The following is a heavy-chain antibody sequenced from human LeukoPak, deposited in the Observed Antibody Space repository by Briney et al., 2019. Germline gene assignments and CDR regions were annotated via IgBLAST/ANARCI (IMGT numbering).Heavy chain of an antibody. J-gene: IGHJ4*02. CDR2: IYHSGST. D-gene: IGHD6-13*01. Sequence: SETLSLTCTVSGGSISSGGYYWSWIRQPPGKGLEWIGYIYHSGSTYYNPSLKSRVTISVDRSKNQFSLKLSSVTAADTAVYYCARLAAAGTRRFDYWGQGTLVTVSS. CDR3: ARLAAAGTRRFDY. V-gene: IGHV4-30-2*02. CDR1: GGSISSGGYY.